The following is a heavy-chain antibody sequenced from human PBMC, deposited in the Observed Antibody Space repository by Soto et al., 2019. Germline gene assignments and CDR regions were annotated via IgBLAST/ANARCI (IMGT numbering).Heavy chain of an antibody. V-gene: IGHV1-69*06. CDR1: GGTLSDHG. D-gene: IGHD3-10*01. Sequence: QVQLEQSGAEVKKPGSSVKISCKASGGTLSDHGVSWLRQAPGQGLEWVGGTIPVFNTAKYAPKFQGRVTIAADKSTNIAYMELGSLRSDHKAFYYCARGVYGSGNYYTGPSAFDIWGQGTLVIVSS. CDR3: ARGVYGSGNYYTGPSAFDI. J-gene: IGHJ3*02. CDR2: TIPVFNTA.